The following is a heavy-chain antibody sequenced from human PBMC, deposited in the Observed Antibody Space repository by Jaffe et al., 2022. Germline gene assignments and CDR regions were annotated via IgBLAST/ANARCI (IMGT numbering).Heavy chain of an antibody. CDR3: AKGRPGIAAAGTPGTVGMWFDP. D-gene: IGHD6-13*01. Sequence: EVQLLESGGGLVQPGGSLRLSCAASGFTFSSYAMSWVRQAPGKGLEWVSAISGSGGSTYYADSVKGRFTISRDNSKNTLYLQMNSLRAEDTAVYYCAKGRPGIAAAGTPGTVGMWFDPWGQGTLVTVSS. CDR1: GFTFSSYA. CDR2: ISGSGGST. J-gene: IGHJ5*02. V-gene: IGHV3-23*01.